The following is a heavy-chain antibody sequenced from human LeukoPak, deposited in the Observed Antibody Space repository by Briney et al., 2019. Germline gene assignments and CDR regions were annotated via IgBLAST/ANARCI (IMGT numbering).Heavy chain of an antibody. D-gene: IGHD2-21*02. CDR2: IYHSGST. J-gene: IGHJ4*02. CDR3: ARAGVVVTAIPQC. CDR1: GYSISSGYY. V-gene: IGHV4-38-2*01. Sequence: SETLSLTCAVSGYSISSGYYWGWIRQPPGKGLEWIGSIYHSGSTYYNPSLKSRVTISVDTSKNQFSLKLSSVTAADTAVYYCARAGVVVTAIPQCWGQGTLVTVSS.